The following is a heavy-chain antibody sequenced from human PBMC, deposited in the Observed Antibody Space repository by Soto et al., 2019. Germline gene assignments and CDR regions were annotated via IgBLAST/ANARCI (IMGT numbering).Heavy chain of an antibody. D-gene: IGHD6-6*01. CDR1: GFTFSSYG. Sequence: PGGSLRLSCAASGFTFSSYGMHWVRQAPGKGLEWVAVIWYDGSNKYYADSVKGRFTISRDNSKNTLYLQMNSLRAEDTAVYYCAIYWEYSSSSEQVGYWGQGTLVTVSS. CDR2: IWYDGSNK. CDR3: AIYWEYSSSSEQVGY. J-gene: IGHJ4*02. V-gene: IGHV3-33*01.